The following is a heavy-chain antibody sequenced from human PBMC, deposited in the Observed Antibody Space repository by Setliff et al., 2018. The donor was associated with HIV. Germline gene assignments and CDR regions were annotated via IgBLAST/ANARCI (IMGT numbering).Heavy chain of an antibody. CDR3: ARLRVSSSSQTFDH. V-gene: IGHV4-59*11. Sequence: SETLSLTCTVSGGSISNQYWSWIRQPQGKGLEWIGYIYYSGTSHYNPSLKSRVAMSVDTSKNQFSLDLTSVTPADTAVYYCARLRVSSSSQTFDHWGQGILVTVSS. CDR1: GGSISNQY. J-gene: IGHJ4*02. CDR2: IYYSGTS. D-gene: IGHD6-6*01.